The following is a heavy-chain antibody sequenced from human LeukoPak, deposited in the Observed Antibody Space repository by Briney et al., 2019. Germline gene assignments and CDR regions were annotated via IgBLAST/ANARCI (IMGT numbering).Heavy chain of an antibody. CDR1: GFTFSSYG. Sequence: GGSLRLSCAASGFTFSSYGMHWVRQAPGKGLEWVAFIRYDGSNKYYADSVKGRFTISRDNSKNTLYLQMNSLRAEDTAVYYCARAHTISSSWYRWGFDYYYMDVWGKGTTVTISS. J-gene: IGHJ6*03. D-gene: IGHD6-13*01. V-gene: IGHV3-30*02. CDR3: ARAHTISSSWYRWGFDYYYMDV. CDR2: IRYDGSNK.